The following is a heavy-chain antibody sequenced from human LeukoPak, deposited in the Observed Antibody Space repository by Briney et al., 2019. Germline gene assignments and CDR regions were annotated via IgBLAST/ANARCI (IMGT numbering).Heavy chain of an antibody. CDR1: GGSINSSSFY. CDR2: IYYSGST. J-gene: IGHJ4*02. D-gene: IGHD3/OR15-3a*01. CDR3: ARDSGLGTVPLFDY. V-gene: IGHV4-39*07. Sequence: SETLSLTCTVSGGSINSSSFYWGWIRQPPGKGLEWIGSIYYSGSTYYTPSLESRVTMSVDTSKHQFSLNLSSVTAADTAVYYCARDSGLGTVPLFDYWGPGTLVTVSS.